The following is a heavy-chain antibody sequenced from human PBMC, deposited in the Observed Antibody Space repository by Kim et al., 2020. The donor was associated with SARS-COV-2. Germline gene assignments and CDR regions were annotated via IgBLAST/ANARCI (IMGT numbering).Heavy chain of an antibody. Sequence: SETLSLTCTVSGGSISSGGYYWSWIRQHPGNGLEWIGYIYYSGSTYYNPSLKSRVTITVDTSKNQFSLKLSSVTAPDTAVYYCARVERDRWGGWLLLHYFDYWGQGTLVTVSS. CDR2: IYYSGST. J-gene: IGHJ4*02. V-gene: IGHV4-31*03. CDR3: ARVERDRWGGWLLLHYFDY. D-gene: IGHD3-22*01. CDR1: GGSISSGGYY.